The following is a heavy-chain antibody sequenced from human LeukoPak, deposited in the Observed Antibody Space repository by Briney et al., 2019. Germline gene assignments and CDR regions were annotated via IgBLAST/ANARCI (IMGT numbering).Heavy chain of an antibody. CDR3: AKVRGPYCGGDCYDLVY. Sequence: SGGSLRLSCAASGFTFSSYWMSWVRQAPGKGLEWVANIKQDGSEKYYVDSVKGRFTISRDNSKNTLYLQMNSLRAEDTAVYYCAKVRGPYCGGDCYDLVYWGQGTLVTVSS. J-gene: IGHJ4*02. CDR1: GFTFSSYW. V-gene: IGHV3-7*01. D-gene: IGHD2-21*01. CDR2: IKQDGSEK.